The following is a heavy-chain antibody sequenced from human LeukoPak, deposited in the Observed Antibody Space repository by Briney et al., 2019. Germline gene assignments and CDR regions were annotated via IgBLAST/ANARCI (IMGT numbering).Heavy chain of an antibody. CDR3: AKGFIGSWYSY. D-gene: IGHD6-13*01. CDR2: IRGSGGST. J-gene: IGHJ4*02. CDR1: GFTLISYA. V-gene: IGHV3-23*01. Sequence: GGSLRLSCAASGFTLISYAMSWVRPAPGKGLEWVSAIRGSGGSTYYAASVRGRFTISSDNSKNTLYLQMNSLRAEDTDVYYCAKGFIGSWYSYWGQGTLVTVSS.